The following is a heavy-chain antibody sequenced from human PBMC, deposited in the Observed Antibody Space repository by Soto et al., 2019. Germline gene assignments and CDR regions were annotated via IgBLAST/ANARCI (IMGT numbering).Heavy chain of an antibody. CDR1: GYTFTSYD. Sequence: ASVKVSCKASGYTFTSYDINWVLQATGQWLEWRGWMNPDSGNTFYAQKLQGRVTMTRNNYISTEYMELSSLRSEDTAVYYCARGGGYYDSSGAVFDIWGQGTMVTVSS. CDR2: MNPDSGNT. V-gene: IGHV1-8*01. CDR3: ARGGGYYDSSGAVFDI. J-gene: IGHJ3*02. D-gene: IGHD3-22*01.